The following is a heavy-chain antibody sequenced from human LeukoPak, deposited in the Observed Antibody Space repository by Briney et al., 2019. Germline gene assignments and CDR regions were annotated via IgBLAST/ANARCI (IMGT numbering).Heavy chain of an antibody. V-gene: IGHV3-53*01. J-gene: IGHJ4*02. CDR3: ARGTVSLKSYFDY. Sequence: PGGSLRLSCAASGFTVSSNYMSWVRQAPGKGLEWVSVIYSGGSTYYADSVKGRFTISRDNSKNTLYLQMNSLRAEDTAVYYCARGTVSLKSYFDYWGQGTLVTVSS. D-gene: IGHD4-17*01. CDR2: IYSGGST. CDR1: GFTVSSNY.